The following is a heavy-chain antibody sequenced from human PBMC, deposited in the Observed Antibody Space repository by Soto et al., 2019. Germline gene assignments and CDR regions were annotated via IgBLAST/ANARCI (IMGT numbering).Heavy chain of an antibody. D-gene: IGHD1-26*01. Sequence: QVQLQQWGAGLLKPSETLALTCAVYGGSFNVYYWTWMRQPPGKGLEWIVEINRSGSTNYNPSLKSRVTISIDTSKIQFSLTLSSVTAAATDIYYCARGPSVGAFFDFWGQGSQVTVSP. CDR1: GGSFNVYY. J-gene: IGHJ4*02. V-gene: IGHV4-34*01. CDR2: INRSGST. CDR3: ARGPSVGAFFDF.